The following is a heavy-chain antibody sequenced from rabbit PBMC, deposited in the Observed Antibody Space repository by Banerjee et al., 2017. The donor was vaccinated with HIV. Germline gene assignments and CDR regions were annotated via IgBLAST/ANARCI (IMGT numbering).Heavy chain of an antibody. CDR1: GIDFSSYG. CDR2: IYPDYGST. CDR3: ARNTANSLDYFDL. Sequence: QTQLVETGGGLVQPGGSLKLSCKASGIDFSSYGISWVRQAPGKGLEWIAYIYPDYGSTDYASWVNGRFTISLDNAQNTVFLQMTSLTAADTATYFCARNTANSLDYFDLWGQGTLVTVS. J-gene: IGHJ4*01. V-gene: IGHV1S47*01. D-gene: IGHD1-1*01.